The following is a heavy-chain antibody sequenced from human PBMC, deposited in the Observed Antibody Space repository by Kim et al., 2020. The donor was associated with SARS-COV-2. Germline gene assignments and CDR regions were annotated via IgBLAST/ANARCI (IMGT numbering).Heavy chain of an antibody. CDR3: ARGQDRGFARYCSSTSCYTGAFDI. J-gene: IGHJ3*02. CDR1: GGSFSGYY. Sequence: SETLSLTCAVYGGSFSGYYWSWIRQPPGKGLEWIGEINHSGSTNYNPSLKSRVTISVDTSKNQFSLKLSSVTAADTAVYYCARGQDRGFARYCSSTSCYTGAFDIWGQGTMVTVSS. CDR2: INHSGST. D-gene: IGHD2-2*02. V-gene: IGHV4-34*01.